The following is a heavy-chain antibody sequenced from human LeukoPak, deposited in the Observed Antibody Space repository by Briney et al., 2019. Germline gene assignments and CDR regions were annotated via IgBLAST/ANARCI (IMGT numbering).Heavy chain of an antibody. CDR2: ISSSGSTI. D-gene: IGHD4-17*01. CDR1: GFTFSSYE. J-gene: IGHJ1*01. Sequence: GGSLRLSCAASGFTFSSYEMNWVRQAPGKGLEWVSYISSSGSTIYYADSVEGRFTISRDNAKNSLYLQMNSLRAEDTAVYYCASQDYGDYGPAEYFQHWGQGTLVTVSS. V-gene: IGHV3-48*03. CDR3: ASQDYGDYGPAEYFQH.